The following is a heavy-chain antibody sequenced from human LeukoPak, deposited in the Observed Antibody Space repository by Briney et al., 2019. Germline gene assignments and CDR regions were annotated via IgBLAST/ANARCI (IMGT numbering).Heavy chain of an antibody. CDR1: GGSISSSSYY. CDR3: ARHPPNWGIKYFDL. J-gene: IGHJ2*01. V-gene: IGHV4-39*01. D-gene: IGHD7-27*01. Sequence: PSETLSLTCTVSGGSISSSSYYWGWIRQPPGKGLEWIGSIYYSGSTYYNPSLKSRVTISVDTSKKQFSLKLSSVTAADTAVYYCARHPPNWGIKYFDLWGRGTLVTVSS. CDR2: IYYSGST.